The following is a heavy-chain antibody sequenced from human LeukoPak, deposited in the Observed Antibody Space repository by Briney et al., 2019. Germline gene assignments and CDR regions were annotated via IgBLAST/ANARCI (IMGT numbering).Heavy chain of an antibody. V-gene: IGHV4-34*01. CDR3: TRMTAGHDY. D-gene: IGHD2-21*02. Sequence: SETLSLTCAVSGVSFDDYYWSWFRQTPAKELEWIGEINHSGYTNDSPSLKSRVTLSIDTSRKQFSLNLRSVTVADTGIYYCTRMTAGHDYWGQGTLVTVSS. CDR1: GVSFDDYY. J-gene: IGHJ4*02. CDR2: INHSGYT.